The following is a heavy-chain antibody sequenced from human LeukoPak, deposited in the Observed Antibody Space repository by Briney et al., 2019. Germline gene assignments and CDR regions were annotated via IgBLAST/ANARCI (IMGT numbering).Heavy chain of an antibody. V-gene: IGHV4-39*01. CDR2: NFYTGNT. Sequence: SETLSLTCTVSGASISNYYYYWGWVRQPPGKGLEWIGSNFYTGNTFYNPSLESRVTISVDTSKNLFSLKLTSVTAADTAVYYCARHQPWSYFFWGQGTLVTVSS. CDR3: ARHQPWSYFF. CDR1: GASISNYYYY. J-gene: IGHJ4*02. D-gene: IGHD1-26*01.